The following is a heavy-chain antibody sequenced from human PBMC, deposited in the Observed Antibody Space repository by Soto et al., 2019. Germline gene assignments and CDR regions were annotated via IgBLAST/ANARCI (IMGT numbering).Heavy chain of an antibody. CDR3: ARDFITRNTGGWLEP. CDR1: VVSSVIGYYY. J-gene: IGHJ4*02. V-gene: IGHV4-30-4*01. CDR2: IYYSGIT. D-gene: IGHD5-12*01. Sequence: PSSTXSVTWTVSVVSSVIGYYYLSWIRQPPGNVLEWIGYIYYSGITHYNPSLQSRVTISVDTSKNQFSLRLSSVTAADTAVYYCARDFITRNTGGWLEPWGKGTLVNVSS.